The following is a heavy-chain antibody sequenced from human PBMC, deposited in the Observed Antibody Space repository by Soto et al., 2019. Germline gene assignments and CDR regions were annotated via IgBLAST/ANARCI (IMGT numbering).Heavy chain of an antibody. V-gene: IGHV4-34*01. CDR3: ATLPPRIVVVKTEIPT. D-gene: IGHD2-15*01. CDR2: INHSGST. CDR1: GGSFSGYY. J-gene: IGHJ5*02. Sequence: PSETLSLTCAVYGGSFSGYYWNWIRQPPGKGLEWIGEINHSGSTNYNPSLKSRVTISVDTSKNQFSLELRAVTAADTAVYYCATLPPRIVVVKTEIPTWGQGTLVTVSS.